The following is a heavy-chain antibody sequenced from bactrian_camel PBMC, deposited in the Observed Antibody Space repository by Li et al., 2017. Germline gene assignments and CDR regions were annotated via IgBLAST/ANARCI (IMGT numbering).Heavy chain of an antibody. CDR1: SYTMSMYY. CDR2: IDSDGNT. Sequence: HVQLVESGGGSVQAGGSLRLSCAASSYTMSMYYMGWFRQAPGEEREGVAAIDSDGNTSYADSVKGRFTITKDNAENTVYLHMNSLKPEDTAMYYCVREGFGTWGRGTQ. CDR3: VREGFGT. V-gene: IGHV3S53*01. J-gene: IGHJ6*01.